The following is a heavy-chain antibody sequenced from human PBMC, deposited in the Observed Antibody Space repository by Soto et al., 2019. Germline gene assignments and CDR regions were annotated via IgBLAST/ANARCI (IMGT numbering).Heavy chain of an antibody. CDR3: ARSGYDSLPFDY. CDR2: IYYSGST. J-gene: IGHJ4*02. Sequence: SETLSLTCTVSGGSISSYYWSWIRQPPGKGLEWIGYIYYSGSTDYNPSLKSRVTISVDTSKNQFSLKVTSVTAADTAVYYCARSGYDSLPFDYWGQGTLVTVSS. CDR1: GGSISSYY. D-gene: IGHD5-12*01. V-gene: IGHV4-59*01.